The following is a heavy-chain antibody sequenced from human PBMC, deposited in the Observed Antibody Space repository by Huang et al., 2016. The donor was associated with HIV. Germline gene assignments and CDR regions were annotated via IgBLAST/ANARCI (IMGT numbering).Heavy chain of an antibody. J-gene: IGHJ5*02. CDR2: IIPILGTA. CDR1: GGTFSSYA. V-gene: IGHV1-69*13. Sequence: QVLLVQSGAEVRKPGSSVKVSCTAFGGTFSSYAISWVRQAPGQGLEWMGGIIPILGTANYTQKFQGRVTITGDESTNTGYMELTRLTSEDTAVYYCARTAYSYGFRQGYNWFDPWGQGTPVTVSS. CDR3: ARTAYSYGFRQGYNWFDP. D-gene: IGHD5-18*01.